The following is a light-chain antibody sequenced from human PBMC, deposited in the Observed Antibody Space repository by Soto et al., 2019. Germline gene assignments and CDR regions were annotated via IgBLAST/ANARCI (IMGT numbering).Light chain of an antibody. J-gene: IGKJ5*01. Sequence: EVVLTQSPGTLSLSPGGRATLYCRASQSVSRRLAWYQQRPGQSPRLLISGASMRASGVPVRFIGSGSGTDFTLTITRLEPEDFAVYYCQQYGGSPITFGLGTRREIK. CDR1: QSVSRR. CDR3: QQYGGSPIT. CDR2: GAS. V-gene: IGKV3-20*01.